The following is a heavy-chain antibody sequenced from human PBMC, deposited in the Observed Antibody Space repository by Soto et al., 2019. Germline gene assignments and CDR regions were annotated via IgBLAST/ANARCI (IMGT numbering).Heavy chain of an antibody. V-gene: IGHV1-18*01. Sequence: QVQLVQSGTEAKKPGASVKVSCRTSGYTFMSHGISWLRQAPGQGLEWMAWISGYNGKTNYAQKFQGRVIMTTDTSTSTAYMELRSLRSDDTAVYYCARDKLEVATIFDHWGQGTLVTVS. CDR2: ISGYNGKT. CDR3: ARDKLEVATIFDH. D-gene: IGHD5-12*01. J-gene: IGHJ4*02. CDR1: GYTFMSHG.